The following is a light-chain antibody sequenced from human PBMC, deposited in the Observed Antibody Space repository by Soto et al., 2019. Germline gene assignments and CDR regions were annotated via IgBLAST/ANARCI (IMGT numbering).Light chain of an antibody. J-gene: IGLJ2*01. CDR2: DVS. V-gene: IGLV2-14*01. CDR1: SRDVGGYNY. CDR3: SSHTISTTLV. Sequence: QSALTQPASVSGSPGQSITISCTGTSRDVGGYNYASWFQQHPGKAPKLMIYDVSTRPSGVSNRFSGSKSGNTASLTISGLQAEDEADYYCSSHTISTTLVFGGGTKLTVL.